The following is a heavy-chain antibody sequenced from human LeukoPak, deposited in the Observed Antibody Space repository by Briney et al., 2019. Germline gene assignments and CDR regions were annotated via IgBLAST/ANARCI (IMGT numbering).Heavy chain of an antibody. Sequence: AAVKVSCKASGYTFTGYFMHWVRQAPGQGLELMGWINPNSGGTNYAQKVQGRVTMTRDTSISTAYMELSRLRSDDTAVYYCARDKNPTTYFDYWGQGTLVTVSS. CDR1: GYTFTGYF. CDR2: INPNSGGT. CDR3: ARDKNPTTYFDY. D-gene: IGHD2/OR15-2a*01. J-gene: IGHJ4*02. V-gene: IGHV1-2*02.